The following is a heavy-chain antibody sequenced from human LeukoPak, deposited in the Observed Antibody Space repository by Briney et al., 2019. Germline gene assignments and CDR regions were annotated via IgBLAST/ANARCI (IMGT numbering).Heavy chain of an antibody. CDR2: IHHSGST. Sequence: SETLSLTCIVSGYSIGSGYYWGWIRQPPGKGLEWIGNIHHSGSTYYNPSLKSRVSISVDTSKNQLSLKLNSVTAADTAVYYCARVAAGIGFFQHWGQGTLVTVSS. CDR3: ARVAAGIGFFQH. CDR1: GYSIGSGYY. V-gene: IGHV4-38-2*02. D-gene: IGHD6-13*01. J-gene: IGHJ1*01.